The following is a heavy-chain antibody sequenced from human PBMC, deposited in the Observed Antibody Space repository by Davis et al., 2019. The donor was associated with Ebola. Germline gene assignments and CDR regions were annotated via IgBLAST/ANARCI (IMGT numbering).Heavy chain of an antibody. CDR3: ARRGYSSSWYGYFDY. V-gene: IGHV4-34*01. Sequence: SETLSLTCAVYGGSFSGYYWSWIRQPPGKGLEWIGEINHSGSTNYNPSLKSRVTISVDTSKKQFALKLSSVTAADTAVYYCARRGYSSSWYGYFDYWGQGTLVTVSS. D-gene: IGHD6-13*01. CDR2: INHSGST. J-gene: IGHJ4*02. CDR1: GGSFSGYY.